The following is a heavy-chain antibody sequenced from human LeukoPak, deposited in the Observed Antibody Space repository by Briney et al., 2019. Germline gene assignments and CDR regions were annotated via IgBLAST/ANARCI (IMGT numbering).Heavy chain of an antibody. J-gene: IGHJ3*02. CDR1: GFTVSSNY. CDR3: AREASIAAAGPDAFDI. CDR2: IYSGGST. D-gene: IGHD6-13*01. Sequence: PGGSLRLSCAASGFTVSSNYMSWVRQAPGKGLEWVSVIYSGGSTYYADSVKGRFTISRDNSKNTLYLQMNSLRAVDTAVYYCAREASIAAAGPDAFDIWGQGTMVTVSS. V-gene: IGHV3-53*01.